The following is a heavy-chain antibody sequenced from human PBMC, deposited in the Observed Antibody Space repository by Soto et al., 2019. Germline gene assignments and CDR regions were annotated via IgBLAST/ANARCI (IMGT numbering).Heavy chain of an antibody. CDR1: GFTFSNAW. V-gene: IGHV3-15*07. J-gene: IGHJ6*02. CDR2: IKSKTDGGTT. Sequence: PGGSLRLSCAASGFTFSNAWMNWVRQAPGKGLEWVGRIKSKTDGGTTDYAAPVKGRFTISRDDSKNTLYLQMNSLKTEDTAVYYCTTSSIAVAGIPADYYYYYGMDVWGQGTTVIVSS. D-gene: IGHD6-19*01. CDR3: TTSSIAVAGIPADYYYYYGMDV.